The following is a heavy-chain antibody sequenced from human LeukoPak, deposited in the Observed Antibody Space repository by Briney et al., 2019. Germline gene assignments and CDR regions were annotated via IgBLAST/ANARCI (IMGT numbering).Heavy chain of an antibody. D-gene: IGHD3-16*01. J-gene: IGHJ4*02. Sequence: PGGSLRLPGAASGFTFSSYSMNWVRQAPGKGLEWVSYISSSRGTIYYADSVKGRFTISRDNAKNSLYLQMNSLRAEDTAIYYCARDTGEPFDYWGQGTLVTVSS. CDR1: GFTFSSYS. CDR2: ISSSRGTI. V-gene: IGHV3-48*01. CDR3: ARDTGEPFDY.